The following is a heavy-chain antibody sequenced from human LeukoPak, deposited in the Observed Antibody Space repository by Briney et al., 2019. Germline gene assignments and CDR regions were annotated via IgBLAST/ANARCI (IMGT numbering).Heavy chain of an antibody. CDR2: MNPNSGNT. CDR3: ARGITYYYDGSGFRDY. D-gene: IGHD3-22*01. V-gene: IGHV1-8*01. Sequence: ASVKVSCKASGYTFTSYDINWVRQATGQGLEWMGWMNPNSGNTGYAQKFQGRVTMTRNTSISTAYMELSSLRSEDTAVYYCARGITYYYDGSGFRDYWGQGTLVTVSS. CDR1: GYTFTSYD. J-gene: IGHJ4*02.